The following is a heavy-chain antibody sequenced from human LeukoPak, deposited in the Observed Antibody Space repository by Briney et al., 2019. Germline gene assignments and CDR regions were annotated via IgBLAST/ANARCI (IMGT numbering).Heavy chain of an antibody. D-gene: IGHD1-20*01. CDR3: ARVRGNWNPPYYFDY. V-gene: IGHV3-7*01. Sequence: GGSLRLSCAASGFTFSGYWMSWVRQAPGKGPEWVANIKKDGSEKYYVDSVKGRFTVSRDNAKNSLYLQMNSLRAEDTAVYYCARVRGNWNPPYYFDYWGQGTLVTVSS. CDR2: IKKDGSEK. CDR1: GFTFSGYW. J-gene: IGHJ4*02.